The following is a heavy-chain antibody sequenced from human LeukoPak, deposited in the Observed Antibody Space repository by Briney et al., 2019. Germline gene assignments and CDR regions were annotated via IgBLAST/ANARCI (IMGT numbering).Heavy chain of an antibody. Sequence: PSETLSLTCTVSGDSIRSYYWSWLRQPPGKGLEGIGYIYYSGSTNYNPSLKSRVTISVDTSKNQFSLKLSSVTAADTAVYYCARHGSGSYPTDYWGQGTLVTVSS. J-gene: IGHJ4*02. CDR1: GDSIRSYY. D-gene: IGHD3-10*01. CDR2: IYYSGST. V-gene: IGHV4-59*08. CDR3: ARHGSGSYPTDY.